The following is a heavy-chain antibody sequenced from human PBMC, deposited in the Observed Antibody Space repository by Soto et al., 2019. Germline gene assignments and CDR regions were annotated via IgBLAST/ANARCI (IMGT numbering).Heavy chain of an antibody. CDR3: AREGVAVAPYGMDV. D-gene: IGHD6-19*01. CDR2: IIPIFGTA. Sequence: ASVKVSCKASGGTFSSYAISWVRQAPGQGLEWMGGIIPIFGTANYAQKFQGRVTITADGSTSTAYMELSSLRSEDTAVYYCAREGVAVAPYGMDVWGQGTTVTVSS. V-gene: IGHV1-69*13. CDR1: GGTFSSYA. J-gene: IGHJ6*02.